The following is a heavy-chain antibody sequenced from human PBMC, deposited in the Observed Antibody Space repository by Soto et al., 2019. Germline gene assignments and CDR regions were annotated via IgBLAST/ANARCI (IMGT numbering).Heavy chain of an antibody. V-gene: IGHV1-18*01. Sequence: QVQLVQSGAEVKKPGASVKVSCKASAYTFTNYGISWVRQAPGQGLEWMGWISAYNGYTNYAQNLQDRVTMTTDTSTSTAYMELRSLRSDYTAVYYCARSVIGDVLRGVYWGQGTLVTVSS. CDR3: ARSVIGDVLRGVY. J-gene: IGHJ4*02. D-gene: IGHD3-10*01. CDR2: ISAYNGYT. CDR1: AYTFTNYG.